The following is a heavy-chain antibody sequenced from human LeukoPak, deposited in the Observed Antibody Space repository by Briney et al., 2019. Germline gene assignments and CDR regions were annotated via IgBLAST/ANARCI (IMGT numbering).Heavy chain of an antibody. Sequence: GGSLRRYRAAPGCTVSSNYMSWVRQAPGKGLESVSLLYSGGSTYYADSVKGRFTISRDNSKNPLYLQMHSLRAEDTAVYYCARVKSGWRGFDYWGQGTLVTVSS. J-gene: IGHJ4*02. CDR3: ARVKSGWRGFDY. CDR2: LYSGGST. D-gene: IGHD6-19*01. V-gene: IGHV3-53*01. CDR1: GCTVSSNY.